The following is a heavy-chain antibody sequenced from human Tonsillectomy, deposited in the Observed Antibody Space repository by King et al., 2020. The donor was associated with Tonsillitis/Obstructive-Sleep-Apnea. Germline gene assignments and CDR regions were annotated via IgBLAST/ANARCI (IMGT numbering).Heavy chain of an antibody. CDR1: GGSISSSSYY. CDR3: ARHPAALTMMLVVTGGYFDY. D-gene: IGHD2-21*02. J-gene: IGHJ4*02. Sequence: QLQESGPGLVKPSETLSLTCTVSGGSISSSSYYWGWIRQPPGKGLEWIGSIYYSGSTYYNPSLKSRVTISVDTSKNQFSLKLSSVTAADTAVYYCARHPAALTMMLVVTGGYFDYWGQGSLVTVSS. CDR2: IYYSGST. V-gene: IGHV4-39*01.